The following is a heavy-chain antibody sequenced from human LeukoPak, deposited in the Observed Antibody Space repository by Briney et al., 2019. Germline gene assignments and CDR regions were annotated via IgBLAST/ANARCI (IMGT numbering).Heavy chain of an antibody. V-gene: IGHV1-69*01. J-gene: IGHJ5*02. CDR1: GGTFSSYA. CDR3: AREGSDTRHPGYSSSWYQNWFDP. D-gene: IGHD6-13*01. CDR2: IIPIFGTP. Sequence: SVKVSCKASGGTFSSYAISWVRQAPGQGLEWMGGIIPIFGTPNYAQKFQGRVTITADESTSTAYMELSSLRSEDTAVYYCAREGSDTRHPGYSSSWYQNWFDPWGQGTLVTVSS.